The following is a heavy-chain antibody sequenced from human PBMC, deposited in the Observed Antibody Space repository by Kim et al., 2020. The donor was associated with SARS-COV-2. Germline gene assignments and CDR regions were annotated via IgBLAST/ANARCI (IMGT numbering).Heavy chain of an antibody. Sequence: GGSLRLSCAASGFTFSSYWMSWVRQAPGKGLEWVANIKQDGSEKYYVDSVKGRFTISRDNAKNSLYLQMNSLRAEDTAVYYCARGVGWDQMSKDIVVVVAATPAFNYFDYWGQGTLVTVSS. CDR1: GFTFSSYW. CDR3: ARGVGWDQMSKDIVVVVAATPAFNYFDY. CDR2: IKQDGSEK. D-gene: IGHD2-15*01. V-gene: IGHV3-7*01. J-gene: IGHJ4*02.